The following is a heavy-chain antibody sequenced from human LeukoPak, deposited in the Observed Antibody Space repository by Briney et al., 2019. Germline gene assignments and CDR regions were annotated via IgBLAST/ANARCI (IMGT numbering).Heavy chain of an antibody. J-gene: IGHJ4*02. V-gene: IGHV3-48*02. D-gene: IGHD4-17*01. CDR2: ISGSGNTI. CDR3: ARDNTVAKYY. CDR1: GFAFSMYN. Sequence: GGSLRLSCAASGFAFSMYNMNWVRQAPGKGLEWLSYISGSGNTIYYADSVRGRFTISRDNAKNSLYLQMNSLRDEDTAVYYCARDNTVAKYYWGQGTLVTVSS.